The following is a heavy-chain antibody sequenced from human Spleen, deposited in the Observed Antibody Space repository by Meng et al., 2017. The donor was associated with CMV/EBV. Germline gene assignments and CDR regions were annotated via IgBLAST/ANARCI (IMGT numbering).Heavy chain of an antibody. CDR2: INHSGST. CDR1: GGSFSGYY. J-gene: IGHJ6*02. CDR3: ARGQGYYYYGMDV. V-gene: IGHV4-34*01. Sequence: GSLRLSCAVYGGSFSGYYWSWIRQPPGKGLEWIGEINHSGSTNYNPSLKSRVTISADTSKNQFSLKLSSVTAADTAVYYCARGQGYYYYGMDVWGQGTTVTVSS.